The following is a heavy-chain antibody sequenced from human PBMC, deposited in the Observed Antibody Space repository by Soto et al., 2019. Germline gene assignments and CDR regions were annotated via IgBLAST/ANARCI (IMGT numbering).Heavy chain of an antibody. CDR1: GFTFRDYD. CDR3: ARLRLAARPFYDY. V-gene: IGHV3-11*01. J-gene: IGHJ4*02. CDR2: ISSSGTAT. D-gene: IGHD6-6*01. Sequence: GLSLRLSCAASGFTFRDYDMSWIRQAPGKGLEWVSCISSSGTATYYADSVKGRFTISRDNAKNSLYVEMNSLRVEDTAVYYCARLRLAARPFYDYWGQGTLVTVSS.